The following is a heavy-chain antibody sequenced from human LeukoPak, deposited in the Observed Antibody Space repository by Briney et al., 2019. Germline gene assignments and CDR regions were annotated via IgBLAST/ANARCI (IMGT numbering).Heavy chain of an antibody. D-gene: IGHD4-17*01. Sequence: PSETLSLTCTVSGGSISSGGYYWSWIRQHPGKGLEWIGYIYYSGNTYYNPSLKSRVTISVDTSKNQFSLKLSSVTAADTAVYYCARDHYGEQDYWGQGTLVTVSS. CDR2: IYYSGNT. V-gene: IGHV4-31*03. J-gene: IGHJ4*02. CDR3: ARDHYGEQDY. CDR1: GGSISSGGYY.